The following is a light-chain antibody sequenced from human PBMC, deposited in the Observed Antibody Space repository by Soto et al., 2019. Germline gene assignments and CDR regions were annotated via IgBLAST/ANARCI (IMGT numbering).Light chain of an antibody. CDR1: QSVISNY. J-gene: IGKJ1*01. CDR3: QQYGSSLTWT. V-gene: IGKV3-20*01. CDR2: AAS. Sequence: EVVLTQSPSTVSLSPGERVTLSCRASQSVISNYLAWYQQRPGQAPRLLIYAASSRATGIPDRFSGSGSGTDFTLSISRLEPEDFAVYYCQQYGSSLTWTFGQGTKVE.